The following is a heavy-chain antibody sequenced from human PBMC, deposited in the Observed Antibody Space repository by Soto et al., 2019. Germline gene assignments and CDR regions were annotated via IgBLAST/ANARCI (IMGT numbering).Heavy chain of an antibody. CDR2: IYYSGST. Sequence: QVQLQESGPGLVKPSQTLSLTCTVSGGSISSGGYYWSWIRQHPGKGLEWIGYIYYSGSTYYNPSLKSRVTISVDTSKNQFSLKLSSVTAADTAVYYCARDGGQAAQTGYYYYGMDVWGQGTTVTVSS. D-gene: IGHD3-16*01. CDR1: GGSISSGGYY. CDR3: ARDGGQAAQTGYYYYGMDV. J-gene: IGHJ6*02. V-gene: IGHV4-31*03.